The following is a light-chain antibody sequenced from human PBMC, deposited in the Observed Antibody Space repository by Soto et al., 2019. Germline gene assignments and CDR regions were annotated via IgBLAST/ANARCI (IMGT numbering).Light chain of an antibody. V-gene: IGLV2-23*02. Sequence: QYALTQPASLSGSPGQSITISCTGTSSDVGSYNLVSWYQQHPGKAPKLMIYEVSKRPSGVSNRFSGSKSGNTASLTISGLQAEDEANYYCCSYAGSSTFSYVFGTGTKVTVL. CDR1: SSDVGSYNL. J-gene: IGLJ1*01. CDR3: CSYAGSSTFSYV. CDR2: EVS.